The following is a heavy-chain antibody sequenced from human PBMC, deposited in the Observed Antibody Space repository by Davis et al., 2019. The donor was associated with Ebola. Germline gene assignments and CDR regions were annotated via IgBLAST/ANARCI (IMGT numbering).Heavy chain of an antibody. V-gene: IGHV1-2*04. Sequence: ASVQVSCKASGYTFTGYYLHWVRQAPGQGLEWMGWINPNSGGTNYAQKFQGWVTMTRDTSISTAYMELSRLRSDDTAVYYCARVGTVTTTFDYWGQGTLVTVSS. J-gene: IGHJ4*02. CDR2: INPNSGGT. CDR3: ARVGTVTTTFDY. CDR1: GYTFTGYY. D-gene: IGHD4-17*01.